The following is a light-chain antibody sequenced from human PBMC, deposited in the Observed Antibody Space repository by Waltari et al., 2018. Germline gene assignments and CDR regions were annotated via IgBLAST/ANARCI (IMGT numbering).Light chain of an antibody. V-gene: IGKV3-20*01. CDR3: QQYGSSPRT. Sequence: EIVLTQSPGTLSLSPGERATLSCRASQSFGGNYLAWYQQKPGQAPRLLIYGASVRFTGIPDRFSGSGSGTDFTLTISRLEPEDFAVYYCQQYGSSPRTFGQGTKVEIK. J-gene: IGKJ1*01. CDR2: GAS. CDR1: QSFGGNY.